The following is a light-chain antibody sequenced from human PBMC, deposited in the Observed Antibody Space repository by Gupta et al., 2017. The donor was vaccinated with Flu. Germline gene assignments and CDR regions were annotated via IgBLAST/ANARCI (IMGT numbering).Light chain of an antibody. V-gene: IGKV1-5*03. CDR2: KAS. CDR3: QQYNSYPFT. Sequence: DIQMTQSPSTLSASVGDRVTISCRASQSIRSWLAWYQQKPGKAPKLLIYKASSLESGVPSRFSGSGSGTEFTLTVSSLQPNDFATYYCQQYNSYPFTFGPGTKVGIK. CDR1: QSIRSW. J-gene: IGKJ3*01.